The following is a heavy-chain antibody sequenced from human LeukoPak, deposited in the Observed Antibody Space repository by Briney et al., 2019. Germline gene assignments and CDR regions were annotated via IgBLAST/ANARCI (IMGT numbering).Heavy chain of an antibody. CDR2: IIPSLDVA. D-gene: IGHD2-15*01. Sequence: SVKVSCRASGDTFIPYTFSWVRQAPGQGLEWIGRIIPSLDVANYAQKFQGRVTLSADRDTATTYMEVTSLRSEDTAMYYCARDHCSPGTCLGGHWGQGTLVTASS. J-gene: IGHJ4*02. CDR1: GDTFIPYT. CDR3: ARDHCSPGTCLGGH. V-gene: IGHV1-69*04.